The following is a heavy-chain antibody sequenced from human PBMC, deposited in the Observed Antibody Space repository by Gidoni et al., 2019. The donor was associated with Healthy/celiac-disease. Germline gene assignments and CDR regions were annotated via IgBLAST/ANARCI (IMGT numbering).Heavy chain of an antibody. V-gene: IGHV3-21*01. CDR3: ARVFRRYSSSSYYYYGMDV. D-gene: IGHD6-13*01. Sequence: EVQLVESGGGLVKPGGSLRLSCAASGFTFSSYSMNWVRPAPGKGLEWVSSISSSSSYIYYADSVKGRFTISRDNAKNSLYLQMNSLRAEDTAVYYCARVFRRYSSSSYYYYGMDVWGQGTTVTVSS. CDR1: GFTFSSYS. CDR2: ISSSSSYI. J-gene: IGHJ6*02.